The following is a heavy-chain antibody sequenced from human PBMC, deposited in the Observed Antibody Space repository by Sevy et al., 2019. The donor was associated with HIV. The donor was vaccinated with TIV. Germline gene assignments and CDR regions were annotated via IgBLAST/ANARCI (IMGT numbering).Heavy chain of an antibody. CDR3: ATNGRGLPDCRGDCQNAEYFHH. CDR2: IWGDGSKD. J-gene: IGHJ1*01. V-gene: IGHV3-33*08. CDR1: GFTFSNFG. Sequence: GGSLRLSCVVSGFTFSNFGMNWARQAPGKGLEWVAVIWGDGSKDYYVDSVKGRFTVSRDNFKNTLYLQMDSLRVEDTAVYYCATNGRGLPDCRGDCQNAEYFHHWGQGTPVTVSS. D-gene: IGHD2-21*01.